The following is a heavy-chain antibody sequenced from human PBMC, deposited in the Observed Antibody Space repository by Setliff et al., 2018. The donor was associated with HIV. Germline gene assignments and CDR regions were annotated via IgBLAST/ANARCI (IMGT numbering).Heavy chain of an antibody. CDR2: ISGYNDNT. CDR3: ARIRAAALLNAFDI. V-gene: IGHV1-18*01. Sequence: ASVKVSCKASGYTFRNFAISWVRQAPGQGLEWMGWISGYNDNTNYAQKFQGRFTMTTDTTSSTSYMGLRSLTSADTAMYYCARIRAAALLNAFDIWGQGTMVTVSS. CDR1: GYTFRNFA. J-gene: IGHJ3*02.